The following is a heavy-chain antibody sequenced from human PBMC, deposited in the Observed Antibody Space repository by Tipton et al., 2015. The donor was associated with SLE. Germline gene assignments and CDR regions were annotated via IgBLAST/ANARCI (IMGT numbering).Heavy chain of an antibody. V-gene: IGHV4-4*07. J-gene: IGHJ6*02. CDR2: IYTSGDT. Sequence: TLSLTCTISGVSIRSYSWNWIRQPAGKGLEWIGQIYTSGDTNYSTSLKTRVTMSVDTSKKQFSLSLSSVTAADTAAYFCAGADYTNYGLWGQGTTVTVSS. CDR1: GVSIRSYS. CDR3: AGADYTNYGL. D-gene: IGHD4-11*01.